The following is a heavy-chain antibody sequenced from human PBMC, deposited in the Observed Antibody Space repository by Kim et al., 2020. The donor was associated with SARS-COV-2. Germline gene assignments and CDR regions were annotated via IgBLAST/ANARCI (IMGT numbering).Heavy chain of an antibody. CDR2: IYTSGST. Sequence: SETLSLTCTVSGGSISSYYWSWIRQPAGKGLEWIGRIYTSGSTNYNPSLKSRVTMSVDTSKNQFSLKLSSVTAADTAVYYCARDLTAARPYYYYYGMDVWGQGTTVTVSS. V-gene: IGHV4-4*07. CDR3: ARDLTAARPYYYYYGMDV. J-gene: IGHJ6*02. D-gene: IGHD6-6*01. CDR1: GGSISSYY.